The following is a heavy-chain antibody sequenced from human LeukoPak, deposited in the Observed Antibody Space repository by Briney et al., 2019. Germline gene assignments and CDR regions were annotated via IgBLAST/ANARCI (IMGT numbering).Heavy chain of an antibody. CDR1: AFTFSSYE. CDR3: ARGLAAAGPYFDY. J-gene: IGHJ4*02. V-gene: IGHV3-48*03. D-gene: IGHD6-13*01. Sequence: PGGSLRLSCAASAFTFSSYEMNWVRQAPGKGLEWVSYISSSGSTIYYADSVKGRFTISRDNAKNSLYLQMNSLRAEDTAVYYCARGLAAAGPYFDYWGQGTLVTVSS. CDR2: ISSSGSTI.